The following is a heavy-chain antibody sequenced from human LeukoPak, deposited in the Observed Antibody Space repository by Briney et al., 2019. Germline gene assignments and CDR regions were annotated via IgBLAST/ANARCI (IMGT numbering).Heavy chain of an antibody. D-gene: IGHD2-2*01. V-gene: IGHV4-38-2*02. CDR3: ARGRLGYCSSTSCVAHDAFDI. J-gene: IGHJ3*02. CDR1: GYSISSGYY. Sequence: SETLSLTCTVSGYSISSGYYWGWIRQPPGKGLEWIGSIYHSGSTYYNPSLKSRVTISVDASKNQFSLKLSSVTAADTAVYYCARGRLGYCSSTSCVAHDAFDIWGQGKMVTVSS. CDR2: IYHSGST.